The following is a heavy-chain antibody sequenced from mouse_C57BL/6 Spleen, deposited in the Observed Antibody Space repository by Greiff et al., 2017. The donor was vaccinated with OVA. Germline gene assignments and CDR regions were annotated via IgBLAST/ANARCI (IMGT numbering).Heavy chain of an antibody. D-gene: IGHD1-1*01. CDR1: GYTFTSYW. J-gene: IGHJ1*03. V-gene: IGHV1-53*01. Sequence: QVQLQQPGTELVKPGASVKLSCKASGYTFTSYWMHWVKQRPGQGLEWIGNINPSNGGTNYNEKFKSKATLTVDKSSSTAYMQLSSLTSEDSAVYDCAREDYGSSYGYFDVWGTGTTVTVSS. CDR2: INPSNGGT. CDR3: AREDYGSSYGYFDV.